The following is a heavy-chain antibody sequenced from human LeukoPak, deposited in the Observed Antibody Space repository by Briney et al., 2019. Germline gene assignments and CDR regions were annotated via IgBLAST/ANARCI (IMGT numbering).Heavy chain of an antibody. CDR2: ISGSGGST. Sequence: GGSLRLSCAASGFTFSSYAMSWVRQAPGRGLEWVSAISGSGGSTYYADSVKGRFTISRDNSKNTLYLQMNSLRAEDTAVYYCAKADTYTTSAFDIWGQGTMVTVSS. D-gene: IGHD3-16*01. CDR1: GFTFSSYA. CDR3: AKADTYTTSAFDI. V-gene: IGHV3-23*01. J-gene: IGHJ3*02.